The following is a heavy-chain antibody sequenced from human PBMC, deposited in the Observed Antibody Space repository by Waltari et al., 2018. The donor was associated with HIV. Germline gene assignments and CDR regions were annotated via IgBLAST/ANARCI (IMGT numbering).Heavy chain of an antibody. Sequence: QVQLVESGGGVVQPGGSMRLACVASGFNFSGYGMPLVRKGPGKGLEWVTCRRYDGSSESYLRSGKGRFTISRDNSKNIVYLQMNILRPEDTAIYYCSKDLLTNIRGGAFDPWGQGTLVTVSS. J-gene: IGHJ5*02. V-gene: IGHV3-30*02. CDR2: RRYDGSSE. D-gene: IGHD3-10*01. CDR3: SKDLLTNIRGGAFDP. CDR1: GFNFSGYG.